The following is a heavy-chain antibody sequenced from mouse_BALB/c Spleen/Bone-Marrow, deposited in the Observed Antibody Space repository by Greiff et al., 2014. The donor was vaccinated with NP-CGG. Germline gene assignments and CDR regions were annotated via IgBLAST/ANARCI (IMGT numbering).Heavy chain of an antibody. J-gene: IGHJ2*01. CDR3: ARGGISVDY. CDR2: INPGDGDT. Sequence: VQLQQSGAKLVRPGSSVKISCKASGYAFSGYWMNWVKQRPGQGLEWIGQINPGDGDTDYNGKFQGKATLTADKSSSTAYMQLSSLTSEDSAVYFCARGGISVDYWGQGTTLTVSS. CDR1: GYAFSGYW. V-gene: IGHV1-80*01.